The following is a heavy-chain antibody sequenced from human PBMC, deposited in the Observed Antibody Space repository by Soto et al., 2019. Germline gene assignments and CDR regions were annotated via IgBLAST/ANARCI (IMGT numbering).Heavy chain of an antibody. D-gene: IGHD1-7*01. CDR1: GVRVSSSSGA. CDR3: ASNAWNFVTSRDF. Sequence: SQTLSLTCVVSGVRVSSSSGAWIWIRQSPSRGLEWLGRTYYRYQFYHDYAISGRGRISINPDTTRNQFSLQLNSVTPEDTAVYYCASNAWNFVTSRDFWGQGILVPVSS. CDR2: TYYRYQFYH. J-gene: IGHJ4*02. V-gene: IGHV6-1*01.